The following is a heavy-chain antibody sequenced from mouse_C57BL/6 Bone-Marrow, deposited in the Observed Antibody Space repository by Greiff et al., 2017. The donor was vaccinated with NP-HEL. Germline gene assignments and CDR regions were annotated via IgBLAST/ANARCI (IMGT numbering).Heavy chain of an antibody. CDR2: IYPGDGDT. CDR3: ARERARYDYDGPGAMDY. CDR1: GYAFSSYW. D-gene: IGHD2-4*01. Sequence: QVQLQQSGAELVKPGASVKISCKASGYAFSSYWMNWVKQRPGKGLEWIGQIYPGDGDTNYNGKFKGKATLTADHSSSTAYMQLSSLTSEDSAVYFCARERARYDYDGPGAMDYWGQGTAVTVSS. J-gene: IGHJ4*01. V-gene: IGHV1-80*01.